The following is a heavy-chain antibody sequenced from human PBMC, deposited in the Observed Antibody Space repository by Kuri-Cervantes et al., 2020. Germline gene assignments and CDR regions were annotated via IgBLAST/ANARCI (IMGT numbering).Heavy chain of an antibody. CDR2: ISSSSSTI. Sequence: ETLSLTCAASGFTFSSYSMNWVRQAPGKGLEWVSYISSSSSTIYYADSVKGRFTISRDDAKNSLYLQMNSLRAEDTAVYYCARDGPNGRYYYYYYGMDVWGQGTTVTVSS. V-gene: IGHV3-48*01. CDR3: ARDGPNGRYYYYYYGMDV. J-gene: IGHJ6*02. CDR1: GFTFSSYS. D-gene: IGHD2-8*01.